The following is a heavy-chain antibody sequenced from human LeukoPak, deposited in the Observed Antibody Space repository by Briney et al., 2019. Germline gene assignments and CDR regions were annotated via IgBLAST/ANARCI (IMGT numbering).Heavy chain of an antibody. V-gene: IGHV4-39*07. J-gene: IGHJ4*02. CDR3: ARIGGDGYNDY. Sequence: SETLSLTCTVSGGSISSSSYYWGWIRQPPGKGLGWIGSIYYSGSTYYNPSLKSRVTISVDTSKNQFSLKLSSVTAADTAVYYCARIGGDGYNDYWGQGTLVTVSS. CDR2: IYYSGST. D-gene: IGHD5-24*01. CDR1: GGSISSSSYY.